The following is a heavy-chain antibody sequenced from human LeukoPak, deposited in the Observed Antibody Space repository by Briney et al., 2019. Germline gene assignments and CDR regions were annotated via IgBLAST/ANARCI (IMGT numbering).Heavy chain of an antibody. Sequence: SETLSLTCTVSGGSISSSSYYWGWIRQPPGKGLEWIGSIYYSGSTYYNPSLKSRVTISVDTSKNQFSLKLSSVTAADTAVYYCARIQKTLIVVVPSAYAFDIWAKGQWSPSLQ. D-gene: IGHD3-22*01. V-gene: IGHV4-39*01. CDR1: GGSISSSSYY. CDR3: ARIQKTLIVVVPSAYAFDI. CDR2: IYYSGST. J-gene: IGHJ3*02.